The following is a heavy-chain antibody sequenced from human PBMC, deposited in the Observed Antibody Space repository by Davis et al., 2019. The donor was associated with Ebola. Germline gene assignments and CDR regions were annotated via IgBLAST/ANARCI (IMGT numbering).Heavy chain of an antibody. CDR2: IYTGDSDT. Sequence: GESLKISCEGSGYSFTRYWIGWVRQMPGKGLKWMGIIYTGDSDTRYSPSFRGQVTMSADKSIKTAFLQWSSLKASDTAMYYCATLRRTITGMDDGFDIWGQGTMVTVSS. CDR1: GYSFTRYW. CDR3: ATLRRTITGMDDGFDI. D-gene: IGHD1-20*01. V-gene: IGHV5-51*01. J-gene: IGHJ3*02.